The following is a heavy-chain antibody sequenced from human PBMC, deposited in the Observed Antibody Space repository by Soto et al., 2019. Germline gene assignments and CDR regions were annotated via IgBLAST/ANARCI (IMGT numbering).Heavy chain of an antibody. Sequence: QVQLVESGGGVVQPGASLRLSCVGSGFTFRSYVIHWFRQAPGKGLEWVALTSYDGSNKYYDDSVKGRFTSSRDNSRNTVDLHMDSLRLEDTALYSCARWGTTGGLDVWGQGTLVSVSS. CDR3: ARWGTTGGLDV. V-gene: IGHV3-30*19. CDR1: GFTFRSYV. J-gene: IGHJ4*02. CDR2: TSYDGSNK. D-gene: IGHD3-16*01.